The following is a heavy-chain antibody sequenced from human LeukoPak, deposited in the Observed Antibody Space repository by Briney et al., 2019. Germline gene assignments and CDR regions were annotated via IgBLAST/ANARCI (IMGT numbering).Heavy chain of an antibody. V-gene: IGHV1-69*13. J-gene: IGHJ4*02. CDR1: GGTFSSYA. D-gene: IGHD3-22*01. CDR3: ARGPYDYDSSGYFLGFDY. Sequence: SVKVSCKASGGTFSSYAISWVRQAPGQGLEWMGGIIPIFGTANYAQKFQGRVTITADESTGTAYMELSSLRSEDTAVYYCARGPYDYDSSGYFLGFDYWGQGTLVTVSS. CDR2: IIPIFGTA.